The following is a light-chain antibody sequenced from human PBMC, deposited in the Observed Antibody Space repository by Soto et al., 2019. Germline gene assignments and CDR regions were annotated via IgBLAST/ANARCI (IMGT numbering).Light chain of an antibody. CDR1: QSISNN. Sequence: DIHMTQSPTSLSASVGDRVTVTCRASQSISNNISWYQQKPGKAPRLLIYAASSLQSGVPSRFSGSGSGTDFTLTISSLQPEDFATYFCLQAYRTWTFGQGTKVEIK. CDR2: AAS. V-gene: IGKV1-39*01. CDR3: LQAYRTWT. J-gene: IGKJ1*01.